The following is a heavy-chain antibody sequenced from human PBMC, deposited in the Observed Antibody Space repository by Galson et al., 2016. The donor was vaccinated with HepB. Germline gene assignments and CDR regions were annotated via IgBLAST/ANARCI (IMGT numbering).Heavy chain of an antibody. CDR1: GVNFSSYS. J-gene: IGHJ4*02. V-gene: IGHV3-21*01. CDR3: ARDPRGPQVWATYFDY. CDR2: ISSSSNYI. D-gene: IGHD5-18*01. Sequence: SLRLSCAASGVNFSSYSMNWVRQAPGKGLEWVSSISSSSNYIYYAESVKGRFTISRDNAKNSLYLQMNSLRAEDTAAYYCARDPRGPQVWATYFDYWGQGTLVTVSS.